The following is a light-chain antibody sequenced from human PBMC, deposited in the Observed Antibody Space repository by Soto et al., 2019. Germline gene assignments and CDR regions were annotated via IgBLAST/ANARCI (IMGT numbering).Light chain of an antibody. Sequence: QSVLTQPPSVSAAPGQRVTISCSGSSSNIGNNYVSWYQHLPGTAPKLLIYENIKRPSGIPDRFSGSKSGTSATLGITGLQTGDEADYYCGTWDSSLSAGVLGSGTKVTVL. CDR2: ENI. CDR3: GTWDSSLSAGV. J-gene: IGLJ1*01. V-gene: IGLV1-51*02. CDR1: SSNIGNNY.